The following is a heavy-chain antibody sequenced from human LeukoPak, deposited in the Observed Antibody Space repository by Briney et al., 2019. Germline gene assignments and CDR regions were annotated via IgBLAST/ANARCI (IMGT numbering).Heavy chain of an antibody. Sequence: GGSLRLSCAASGFTFSSYWMAWVRQAPGKGLEWVGNINQDGGAKFSVDSVKGRFTISRDNARNSLYQQMNSLRVEDTGIYYCATSHDSSGNNWGQGTLVTVSS. D-gene: IGHD3-22*01. CDR1: GFTFSSYW. V-gene: IGHV3-7*01. CDR3: ATSHDSSGNN. J-gene: IGHJ4*02. CDR2: INQDGGAK.